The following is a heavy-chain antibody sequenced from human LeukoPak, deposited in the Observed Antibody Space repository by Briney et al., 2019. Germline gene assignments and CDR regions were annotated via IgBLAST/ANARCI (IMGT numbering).Heavy chain of an antibody. CDR1: GYTFTSYA. CDR3: ARGVITNPFDY. V-gene: IGHV7-4-1*02. Sequence: ASVKLSCKASGYTFTSYAMNWVRQAPGQGLEWMGWINTNTGNPTYAQRFTGRFVFSLDTSVSTAYLQISSLKAEDTAVYYCARGVITNPFDYWGQGTLVTVSS. CDR2: INTNTGNP. J-gene: IGHJ4*02. D-gene: IGHD3-22*01.